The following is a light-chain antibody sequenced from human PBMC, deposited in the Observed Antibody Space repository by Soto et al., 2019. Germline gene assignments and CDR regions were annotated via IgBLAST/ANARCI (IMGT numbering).Light chain of an antibody. J-gene: IGLJ2*01. Sequence: QSVLTQPPSVSGAPGQRVTISCTGSSSNIGAGYDVHWYQQLPGTAPKLLIYGNSNRPSGVPDRFSGSKSGTLASLAITGLQAEDEADYYCQSYDSGLSGYVVFGGGPKLTVL. CDR1: SSNIGAGYD. CDR2: GNS. CDR3: QSYDSGLSGYVV. V-gene: IGLV1-40*01.